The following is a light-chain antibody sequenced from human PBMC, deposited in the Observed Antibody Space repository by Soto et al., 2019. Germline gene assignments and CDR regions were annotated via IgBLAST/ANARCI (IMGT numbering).Light chain of an antibody. V-gene: IGKV3-11*01. J-gene: IGKJ4*01. CDR1: QSVSNY. CDR2: DVS. Sequence: EIVLTQSPATLSLSPGDRATLSCRASQSVSNYLGWYQQKSGQAPRLLISDVSKRATGIPDRFSGSWFGTDFTLTISSLEPEYSAVYYGQHRVNWPTFGGGTKVEIK. CDR3: QHRVNWPT.